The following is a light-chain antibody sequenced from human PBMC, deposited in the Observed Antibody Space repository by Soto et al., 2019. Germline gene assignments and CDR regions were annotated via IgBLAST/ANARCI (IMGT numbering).Light chain of an antibody. CDR2: KVS. CDR3: IQGTHGPPA. V-gene: IGKV2-30*01. J-gene: IGKJ1*01. CDR1: QSLVYSDGNTY. Sequence: DVVMTQSPLSLPVTLGQPASISCRSSQSLVYSDGNTYLNWFQQRPGQSPRRLIYKVSNRDSGVPDRFSGSVSGTDFTLKISRVEAEDVGIYYCIQGTHGPPAFGQGTKVEIK.